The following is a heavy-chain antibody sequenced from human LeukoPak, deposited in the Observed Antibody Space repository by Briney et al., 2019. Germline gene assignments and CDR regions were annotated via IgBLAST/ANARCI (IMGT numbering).Heavy chain of an antibody. V-gene: IGHV3-74*01. J-gene: IGHJ4*02. CDR2: INTNESST. Sequence: GGSLRLSCAASGFTFSSYWMHWVRQAPGKGLVWVSRINTNESSTNYADSVKGRFTISRDNAKNTLYLQMNSLRAEDTAVYYCASGSATAIDYWGQGTLVTVSS. D-gene: IGHD2-15*01. CDR3: ASGSATAIDY. CDR1: GFTFSSYW.